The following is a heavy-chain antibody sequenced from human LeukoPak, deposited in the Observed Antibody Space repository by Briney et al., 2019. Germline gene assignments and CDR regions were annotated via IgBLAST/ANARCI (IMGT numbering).Heavy chain of an antibody. CDR1: GFTFSSYS. Sequence: GGSLRLSCAASGFTFSSYSMNWVRQAPGKGLEWVSYISSSSSTIYYADSVKGRFTISRDNAKNSLYLQMNSLRAEDTAVYYCARDHPEGDGYNFDYWGQGTLVTVSS. D-gene: IGHD5-24*01. V-gene: IGHV3-48*04. CDR2: ISSSSSTI. J-gene: IGHJ4*02. CDR3: ARDHPEGDGYNFDY.